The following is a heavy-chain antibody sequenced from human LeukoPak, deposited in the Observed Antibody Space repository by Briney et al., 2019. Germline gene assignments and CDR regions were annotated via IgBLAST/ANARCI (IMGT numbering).Heavy chain of an antibody. Sequence: ASVKVSCKASGYTFTSYDINWVRQATGQGLEWMGWVSAYNGNTNYAQKLQGRVTMTTDTSTRTAYLELRSLRSDDTAVYYCATPYCSGGSCYFRAAPYYFDYWGQGTLVTVSS. CDR2: VSAYNGNT. J-gene: IGHJ4*02. D-gene: IGHD2-15*01. CDR3: ATPYCSGGSCYFRAAPYYFDY. CDR1: GYTFTSYD. V-gene: IGHV1-18*01.